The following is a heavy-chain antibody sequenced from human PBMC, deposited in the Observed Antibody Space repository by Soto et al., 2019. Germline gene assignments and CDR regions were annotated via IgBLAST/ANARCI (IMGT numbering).Heavy chain of an antibody. CDR2: ITPYNGNT. CDR1: NYLFGAFG. Sequence: QVQLVQSGAEVKNPGASVKVSCQASNYLFGAFGISWVRQAPGQGLEWMGWITPYNGNTHYAEKFQDRVTMTAGKSTTTAYMEVRLLTSDDTAVYFCARISARRNDFDVWGQGTVVTVSS. J-gene: IGHJ3*01. V-gene: IGHV1-18*01. CDR3: ARISARRNDFDV.